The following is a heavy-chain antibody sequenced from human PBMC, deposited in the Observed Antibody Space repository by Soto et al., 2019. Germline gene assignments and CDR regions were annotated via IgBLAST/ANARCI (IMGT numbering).Heavy chain of an antibody. J-gene: IGHJ4*02. D-gene: IGHD3-22*01. V-gene: IGHV3-49*03. Sequence: PGGSLRLSCTTSGFTFVDYAMSWFRQAPGKGLEWVGFIRSKGYGGTTQYAASVKGRFTISRDDSESIAYLQMDSLKTEDTALYYCARVGSASLMVVVIADHWGQGTQVTVSS. CDR3: ARVGSASLMVVVIADH. CDR2: IRSKGYGGTT. CDR1: GFTFVDYA.